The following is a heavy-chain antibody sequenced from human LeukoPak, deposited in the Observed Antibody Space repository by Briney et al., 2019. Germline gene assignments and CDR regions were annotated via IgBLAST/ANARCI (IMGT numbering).Heavy chain of an antibody. CDR2: ISGSAGGT. D-gene: IGHD3-10*01. CDR3: AKRGIVIRGLLIIGFHKEAYYFDS. V-gene: IGHV3-23*01. J-gene: IGHJ4*02. Sequence: GGSLRLSCVVSGITLSNYAMSWVRQAPGKGLEWVSGISGSAGGTNYADSVRGRFTISRDNSMNTMYLQMNSLRAEDTAVYFCAKRGIVIRGLLIIGFHKEAYYFDSWGQGILVTVSS. CDR1: GITLSNYA.